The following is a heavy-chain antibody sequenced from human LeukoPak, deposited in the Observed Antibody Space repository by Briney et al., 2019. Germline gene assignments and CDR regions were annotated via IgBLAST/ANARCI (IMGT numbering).Heavy chain of an antibody. V-gene: IGHV3-23*01. CDR2: ISNSKGISD. CDR3: AKRRDAYPIRGTFDP. CDR1: GFTFTSYP. Sequence: GGSLRLSCAVSGFTFTSYPMSWVRQAPGKGLEWVSGISNSKGISDYYADSVKGRFTISRDNSKNTLYLQMNSLRAEDTAVYYCAKRRDAYPIRGTFDPWGQGALVTVSS. J-gene: IGHJ5*02. D-gene: IGHD5-24*01.